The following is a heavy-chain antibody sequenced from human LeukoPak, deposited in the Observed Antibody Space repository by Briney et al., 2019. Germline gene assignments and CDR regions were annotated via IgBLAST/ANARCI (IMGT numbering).Heavy chain of an antibody. Sequence: ASVKVSCKASGYTFTSYYMHWVRQAPGQGLEWMGIINPSGGSTSYAQKFQGRVTMTRDTSTSTVYMELSSLRSEDTAVYYCARGSILRGITGTVRPGGLNWFDPWGQGTLVTVSS. J-gene: IGHJ5*02. CDR2: INPSGGST. V-gene: IGHV1-46*01. CDR3: ARGSILRGITGTVRPGGLNWFDP. CDR1: GYTFTSYY. D-gene: IGHD1-20*01.